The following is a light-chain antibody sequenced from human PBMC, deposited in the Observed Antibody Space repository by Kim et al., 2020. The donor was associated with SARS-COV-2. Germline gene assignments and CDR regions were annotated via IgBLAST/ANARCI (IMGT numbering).Light chain of an antibody. J-gene: IGKJ4*01. CDR2: GAS. CDR3: QQYNDWLT. V-gene: IGKV3-15*01. Sequence: EIVMTQSPVTLSVSPGGRATLSCRASQSVRSNLVWYQQKPGQPPRLLIYGASTRATGIPARFSGSGSGTEFTLTISSLQSDDVAVYYCQQYNDWLTFGGGTQVDIK. CDR1: QSVRSN.